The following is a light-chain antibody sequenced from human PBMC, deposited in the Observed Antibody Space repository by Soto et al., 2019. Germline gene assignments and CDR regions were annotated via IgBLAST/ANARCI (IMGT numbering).Light chain of an antibody. J-gene: IGKJ4*01. V-gene: IGKV3-11*01. CDR1: QSVSSY. Sequence: EIVLTQSPATLSLSPGERATLSCRASQSVSSYLAWYQQKPGQAPRLLIYDASGRATGIPARFSASGSGTDFTITIRSLESEDFAVYYCQQRSNWPTFGGGTKVEIK. CDR3: QQRSNWPT. CDR2: DAS.